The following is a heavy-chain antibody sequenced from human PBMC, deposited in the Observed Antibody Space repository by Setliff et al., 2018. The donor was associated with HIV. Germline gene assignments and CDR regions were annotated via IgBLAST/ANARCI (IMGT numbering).Heavy chain of an antibody. Sequence: GGSLRLSCAASGFTFSNYWMTWVRQAPGKGLEWVANINQDGSEQNFVDSVTGRFTISRDNAKNSLYVQMNSLRVDGTAVYYCVRGKNWLDPWGQGTLVTVSS. CDR3: VRGKNWLDP. CDR1: GFTFSNYW. J-gene: IGHJ5*02. V-gene: IGHV3-7*03. CDR2: INQDGSEQ.